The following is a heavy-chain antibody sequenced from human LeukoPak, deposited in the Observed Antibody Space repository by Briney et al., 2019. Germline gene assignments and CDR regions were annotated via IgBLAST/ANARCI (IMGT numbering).Heavy chain of an antibody. CDR2: IWYDGSND. J-gene: IGHJ4*02. CDR1: GFIFRSYG. CDR3: ATQGGY. Sequence: GRSLRLSCAASGFIFRSYGMHWVRQAPGKGLEWVAVIWYDGSNDNHADSVKGRFTISRDNSKNTLYLQMNSLRAEDTAVYYCATQGGYWGQGTLVTVSS. D-gene: IGHD3-16*01. V-gene: IGHV3-33*01.